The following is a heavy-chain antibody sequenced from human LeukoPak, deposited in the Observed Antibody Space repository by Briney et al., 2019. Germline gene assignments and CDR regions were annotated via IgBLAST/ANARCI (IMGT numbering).Heavy chain of an antibody. D-gene: IGHD6-19*01. CDR3: ARFSAVAAGY. Sequence: PSETLSLTCTVSGGSISSYYWSWIRQPPGKGLEWIGYIYYSGSTNYNPSLKSRVTISVDTSKNQFSLKLSSVTAADTAVYYCARFSAVAAGYWGQGTLVTVSS. CDR2: IYYSGST. V-gene: IGHV4-59*01. J-gene: IGHJ4*02. CDR1: GGSISSYY.